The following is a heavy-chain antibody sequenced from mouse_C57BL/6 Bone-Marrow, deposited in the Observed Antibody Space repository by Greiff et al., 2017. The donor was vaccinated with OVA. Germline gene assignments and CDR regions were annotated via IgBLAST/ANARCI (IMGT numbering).Heavy chain of an antibody. Sequence: EVNLVESGGGLVQSGRSLRLSCATSGFTFSDFYMEWVRQAPGKGLEWIAASRNKANDYTTEYSASVKGRFIVSRDTSQSILYLQMNALRAEDTAIYYCARIYGNSPYYYAMDYWGQGTSVTVSS. D-gene: IGHD2-1*01. CDR3: ARIYGNSPYYYAMDY. V-gene: IGHV7-1*01. J-gene: IGHJ4*01. CDR2: SRNKANDYTT. CDR1: GFTFSDFY.